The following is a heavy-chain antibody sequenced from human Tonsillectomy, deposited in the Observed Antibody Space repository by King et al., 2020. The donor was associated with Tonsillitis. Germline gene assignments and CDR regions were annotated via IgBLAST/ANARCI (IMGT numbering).Heavy chain of an antibody. D-gene: IGHD3-10*01. CDR2: ISWNSGSI. J-gene: IGHJ3*02. CDR1: GFTFDDYA. CDR3: AKDLGSRITMVRGVIIPDAFDI. Sequence: VQLVESGGGLVQPGRSLRLSCAASGFTFDDYAMHWVRQAPGKGLEWVSGISWNSGSISYADSVKGRFTISRDNAKNSLYMQMNSLRAEDTALYYCAKDLGSRITMVRGVIIPDAFDIWGQGTMVTVSS. V-gene: IGHV3-9*01.